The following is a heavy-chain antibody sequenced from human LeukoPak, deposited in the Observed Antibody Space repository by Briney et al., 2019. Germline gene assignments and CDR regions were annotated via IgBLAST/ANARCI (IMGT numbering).Heavy chain of an antibody. CDR2: INTNSGGT. V-gene: IGHV1-2*02. CDR3: ASPHHGITIYGMDV. CDR1: AYTFTVYY. Sequence: GASVTVSFTCSAYTFTVYYMHWVRPPPAQGQGWVGWINTNSGGTNYPQKFQGRVTMTRDTSISTAYMELSRLRSDDTAVYYCASPHHGITIYGMDVGGEGTTHTLPS. J-gene: IGHJ6*04. D-gene: IGHD3-3*01.